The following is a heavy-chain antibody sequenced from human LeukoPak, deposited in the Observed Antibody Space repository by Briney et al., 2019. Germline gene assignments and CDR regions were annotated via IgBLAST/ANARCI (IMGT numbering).Heavy chain of an antibody. CDR1: GGSVNRGSFY. CDR3: ARHEGSYYDKSGYTFDR. D-gene: IGHD3-22*01. CDR2: IHHSGNT. J-gene: IGHJ4*02. V-gene: IGHV4-39*01. Sequence: ASETLSLTCTVSGGSVNRGSFYWAWVRQPPGKGLEWIGGIHHSGNTYYNPSLKSRITISIDTSQNQFSLNLSSVTATDRAVYYCARHEGSYYDKSGYTFDRWGQGTLVIVSS.